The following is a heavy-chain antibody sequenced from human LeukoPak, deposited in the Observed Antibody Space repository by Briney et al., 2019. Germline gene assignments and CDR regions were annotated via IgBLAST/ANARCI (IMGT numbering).Heavy chain of an antibody. D-gene: IGHD1-26*01. Sequence: SQTLSLTCAISGDSVSSNSATWNWIRQSPSRGLEWLGRTYYRSKWFNDYALSVKSRITIDPDTSKNQFSLQLNSVTPEDTAVYECAGTGSYFRNWYQGTLVTVAS. CDR2: TYYRSKWFN. CDR1: GDSVSSNSAT. J-gene: IGHJ4*02. V-gene: IGHV6-1*01. CDR3: AGTGSYFRN.